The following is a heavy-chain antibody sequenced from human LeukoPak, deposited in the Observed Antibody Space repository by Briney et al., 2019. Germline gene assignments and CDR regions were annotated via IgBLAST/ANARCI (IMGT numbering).Heavy chain of an antibody. J-gene: IGHJ4*02. D-gene: IGHD1-26*01. V-gene: IGHV3-23*01. CDR1: GFTFSSYS. CDR2: ISGNSDTT. Sequence: GGSLRLSCAASGFTFSSYSMNWVRQAPGKGLEWVSDISGNSDTTYYANSVKGRFTISRDNSKNTLYLQMNSLRAEDTAVYYCARGLLGATRSGYYFDYWGQGTLVTVSS. CDR3: ARGLLGATRSGYYFDY.